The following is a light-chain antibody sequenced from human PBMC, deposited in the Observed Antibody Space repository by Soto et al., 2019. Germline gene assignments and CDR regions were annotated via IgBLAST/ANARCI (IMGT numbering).Light chain of an antibody. J-gene: IGLJ2*01. Sequence: QSVLTQPPSASGTPGQRVTISCFGSSSNIGTNTVNWYQQLPGTAPKLLIYSTNQRPSGVPDRFSGSKSGTSASLAISGLQSEDEADYYCAAWDDSLNGQLFGGGTKLNVL. CDR3: AAWDDSLNGQL. V-gene: IGLV1-44*01. CDR2: STN. CDR1: SSNIGTNT.